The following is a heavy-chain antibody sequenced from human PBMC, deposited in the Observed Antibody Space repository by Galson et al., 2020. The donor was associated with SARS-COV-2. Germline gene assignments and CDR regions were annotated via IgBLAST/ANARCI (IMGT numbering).Heavy chain of an antibody. D-gene: IGHD2-15*01. V-gene: IGHV4-34*01. J-gene: IGHJ4*02. CDR1: GGSFSGYY. CDR3: ARGLTSVAGVIVVVVAARVGFDY. CDR2: INHSGST. Sequence: SETLSPTCAAYGGSFSGYYWSWIRQPPGKGLEWIGEINHSGSTNYNPSLKSRVTISVDTSKNQFSLKLSSVTSADTAVDNWARGLTSVAGVIVVVVAARVGFDYWGQGTLVTVSS.